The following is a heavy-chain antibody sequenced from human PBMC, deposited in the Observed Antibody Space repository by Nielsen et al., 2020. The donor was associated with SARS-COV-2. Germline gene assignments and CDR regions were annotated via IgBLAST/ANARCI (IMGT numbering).Heavy chain of an antibody. CDR1: GGTFSSYA. D-gene: IGHD3-10*01. J-gene: IGHJ3*01. Sequence: SVKVSCKASGGTFSSYAISWVRQAPGQGLEWMGRIIPILGIANYAQKFQGRVTITADKSTSTAYMELSSLRSEDTAVYYCARDSTMVRGGGGSPGPFDLWGQGTMVTVSS. CDR3: ARDSTMVRGGGGSPGPFDL. V-gene: IGHV1-69*04. CDR2: IIPILGIA.